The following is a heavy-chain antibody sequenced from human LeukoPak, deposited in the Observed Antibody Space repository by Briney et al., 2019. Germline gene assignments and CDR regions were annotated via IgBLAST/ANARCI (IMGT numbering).Heavy chain of an antibody. CDR1: GFTFSSYA. J-gene: IGHJ4*02. V-gene: IGHV3-23*01. D-gene: IGHD3-9*01. CDR3: ALGDVLRYFDWFPAY. CDR2: ISGSGSST. Sequence: GGSLRLSCAASGFTFSSYAMSWVRQAPGKGLEWVSAISGSGSSTYYADSVKGRFTISRDNSKNTLYLQMNSLRAEGTAVYYCALGDVLRYFDWFPAYWGQGTLVTVSS.